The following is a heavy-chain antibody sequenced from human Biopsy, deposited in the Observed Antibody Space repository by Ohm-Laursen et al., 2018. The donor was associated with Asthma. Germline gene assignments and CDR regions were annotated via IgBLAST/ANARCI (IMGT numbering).Heavy chain of an antibody. CDR3: ARGWNCGGDCYSLDS. CDR1: GDSIDSGDYS. D-gene: IGHD2-21*02. CDR2: IYRNGDT. J-gene: IGHJ4*02. V-gene: IGHV4-30-2*06. Sequence: TLSLTSVSGDSIDSGDYSWTWIRQSPGVGLEWIGYIYRNGDTYYNPTLKNRVTISIDRSKNQFSLRLRSVTAVDTAVYYCARGWNCGGDCYSLDSWGQGTLVTVSS.